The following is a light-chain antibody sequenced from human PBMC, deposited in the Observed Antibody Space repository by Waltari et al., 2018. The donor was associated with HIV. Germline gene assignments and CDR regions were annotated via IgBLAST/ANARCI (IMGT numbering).Light chain of an antibody. Sequence: EIVMTQSPATLSVSPGERATLSCRASQSVSSNLAWYQQKPGQAPRLLIYGASTRATGIPARFSGSGSGTEFTLTISSLQSEDFAVYYCQQYNNWLQATFGQGTKLEIK. CDR3: QQYNNWLQAT. CDR1: QSVSSN. CDR2: GAS. J-gene: IGKJ2*01. V-gene: IGKV3-15*01.